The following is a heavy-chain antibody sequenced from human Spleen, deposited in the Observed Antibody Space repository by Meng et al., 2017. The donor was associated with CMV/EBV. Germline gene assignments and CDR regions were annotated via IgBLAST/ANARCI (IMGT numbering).Heavy chain of an antibody. V-gene: IGHV3-21*01. D-gene: IGHD3-3*01. CDR2: ISSSSSYI. CDR3: ARQRFLDTFDY. J-gene: IGHJ4*02. CDR1: GFTFSSYS. Sequence: SCAASGFTFSSYSMNWVRQAPGKGLEWVSPISSSSSYIHYADSVKGRFTISRDNAKNSLYLQMNSLRAEDTAVYYCARQRFLDTFDYWGQGTLVTVSS.